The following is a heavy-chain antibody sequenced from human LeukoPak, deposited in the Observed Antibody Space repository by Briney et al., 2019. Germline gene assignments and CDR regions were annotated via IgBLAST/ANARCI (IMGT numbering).Heavy chain of an antibody. CDR1: GFTFSSYA. CDR2: ISSNGGST. V-gene: IGHV3-64D*06. Sequence: GGSLRLSCSASGFTFSSYAMHWVRQAPGKGLEYVSAISSNGGSTYYADSVKGRFTISRDNSKNTLYLQMSSLRAEDTAVYYCVKSPRSSWTNWFDPGAREPWSPSPQ. D-gene: IGHD6-13*01. CDR3: VKSPRSSWTNWFDP. J-gene: IGHJ5*02.